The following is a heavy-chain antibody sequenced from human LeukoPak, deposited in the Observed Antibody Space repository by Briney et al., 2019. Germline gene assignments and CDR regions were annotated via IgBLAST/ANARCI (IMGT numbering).Heavy chain of an antibody. CDR3: AKDLTRCGGDCYSSYYGMDV. D-gene: IGHD2-21*02. CDR2: ISGSGGST. CDR1: GFTFSSYA. V-gene: IGHV3-23*01. Sequence: GGSLRLSCAASGFTFSSYAMGWVRQAPGKGLEWVSAISGSGGSTYYADSVKGRFTISRDNSKNTLYLQMNSLRAEDTAVYYCAKDLTRCGGDCYSSYYGMDVWGQGTTVTVSS. J-gene: IGHJ6*02.